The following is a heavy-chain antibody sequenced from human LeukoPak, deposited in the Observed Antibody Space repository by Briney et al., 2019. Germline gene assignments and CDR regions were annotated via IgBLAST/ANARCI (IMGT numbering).Heavy chain of an antibody. V-gene: IGHV3-74*01. D-gene: IGHD4-11*01. J-gene: IGHJ4*02. CDR2: INSDGSST. CDR3: AREHDYSNHFDY. Sequence: PGGSLRLSCAASGFTFSSYWMHWVRQAPGKGLVWVSRINSDGSSTSYADSVKGRFTISRDNAKNTLYLQMNSLGAEDTAVYYCAREHDYSNHFDYWGQGTLVTVSS. CDR1: GFTFSSYW.